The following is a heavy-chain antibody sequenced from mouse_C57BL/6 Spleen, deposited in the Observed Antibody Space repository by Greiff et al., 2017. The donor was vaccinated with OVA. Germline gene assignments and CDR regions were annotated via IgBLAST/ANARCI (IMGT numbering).Heavy chain of an antibody. CDR1: GFTFSDYG. D-gene: IGHD1-1*01. V-gene: IGHV5-17*01. Sequence: DVQLVESGGGLVKPGGSLKLSCAASGFTFSDYGMHWVRQAPEKGLEWVAYISSGSSTIYYADTVTGRFTISRDNAKNNLYLQMTSLRTKDTAMYYCARGGMYYGSDYFDYWGQGTTLTVSS. CDR3: ARGGMYYGSDYFDY. CDR2: ISSGSSTI. J-gene: IGHJ2*01.